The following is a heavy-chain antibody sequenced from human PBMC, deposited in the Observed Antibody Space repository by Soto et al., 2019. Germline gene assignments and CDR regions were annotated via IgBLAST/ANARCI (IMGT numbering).Heavy chain of an antibody. D-gene: IGHD3-22*01. CDR1: GGTFSSYA. Sequence: SVKVSCKASGGTFSSYAISWVRQAPGQGLEWMGGIIPIFGTANYAQKFQGRVTITADKSTSTAYMELSSLRSEDTAVYYCARESHYYDSSGYTLIDYWGQGTLVTVSS. CDR2: IIPIFGTA. V-gene: IGHV1-69*06. CDR3: ARESHYYDSSGYTLIDY. J-gene: IGHJ4*02.